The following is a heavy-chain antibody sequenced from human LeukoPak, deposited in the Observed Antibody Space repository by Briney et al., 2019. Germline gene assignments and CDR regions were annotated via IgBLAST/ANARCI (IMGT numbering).Heavy chain of an antibody. V-gene: IGHV4-34*01. J-gene: IGHJ5*02. CDR1: GGSFSGYY. Sequence: PSETLSLTCAVYGGSFSGYYWSWIRQPPGKGLAWIGEINHSGSTNYNPSLKSRVTISVDTSKNQFSLKLSSVTAADTAVYYCARRNIVVVPAAIGEISNWFDPWGQGTLVTVSS. CDR3: ARRNIVVVPAAIGEISNWFDP. CDR2: INHSGST. D-gene: IGHD2-2*02.